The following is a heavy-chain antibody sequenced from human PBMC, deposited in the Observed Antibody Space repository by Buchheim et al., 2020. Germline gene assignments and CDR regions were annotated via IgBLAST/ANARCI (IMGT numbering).Heavy chain of an antibody. J-gene: IGHJ4*02. V-gene: IGHV1-46*01. CDR1: GYTFTFWH. CDR3: ARPEYSSSGGLDY. CDR2: INPTSGST. D-gene: IGHD6-6*01. Sequence: QVQLVQSGAEVKKPGASVKVSCEASGYTFTFWHIHWVRQAPGQGLEWMGTINPTSGSTSYAQKLQGRVTMTRDTSTSTVYMELNSLRSEDTAVYYCARPEYSSSGGLDYWGQGTL.